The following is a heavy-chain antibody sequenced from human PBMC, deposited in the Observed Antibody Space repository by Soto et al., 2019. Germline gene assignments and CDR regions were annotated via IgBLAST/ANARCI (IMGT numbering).Heavy chain of an antibody. D-gene: IGHD5-12*01. CDR3: VKASDGAWPYYFDS. Sequence: GGSLRLSCAASGFTFTNAWINWVRQAPGKGLEWVGRVKSKTHGGTTDYAEPVKGRFAISRVNSENTIFLQMHSLRVEDSAVYFCVKASDGAWPYYFDSWGQGTLVTVSS. CDR2: VKSKTHGGTT. V-gene: IGHV3-15*07. J-gene: IGHJ4*02. CDR1: GFTFTNAW.